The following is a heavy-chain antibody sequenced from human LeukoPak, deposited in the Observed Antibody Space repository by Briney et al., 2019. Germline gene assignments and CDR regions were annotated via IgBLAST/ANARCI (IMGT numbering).Heavy chain of an antibody. CDR1: GFTFSIYA. CDR2: ISGSGGTA. Sequence: GGSLRLSCAASGFTFSIYAMSWVRQAPGKGLEWVSAISGSGGTAYYADSVKGRFTISRDNSKNTLHLQMNSLRAEDTAVYYCAKKGYYDGSGYYMYYFDHWGQGTLVTVSS. J-gene: IGHJ4*02. V-gene: IGHV3-23*01. D-gene: IGHD3-22*01. CDR3: AKKGYYDGSGYYMYYFDH.